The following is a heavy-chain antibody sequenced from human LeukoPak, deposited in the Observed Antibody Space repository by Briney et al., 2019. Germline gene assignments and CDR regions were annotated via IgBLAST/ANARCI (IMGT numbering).Heavy chain of an antibody. CDR3: ATYTLGVGATTNFDY. D-gene: IGHD1-26*01. J-gene: IGHJ4*02. Sequence: ASVKVSCKASGYTFTSYGISWVRQAPGQGLEWMGWISGYNGNTNYAQKFQGRVTMTEDTSTDTAYMELSSLRSEDTAVYYCATYTLGVGATTNFDYWGQGTLVTVSS. V-gene: IGHV1-18*01. CDR2: ISGYNGNT. CDR1: GYTFTSYG.